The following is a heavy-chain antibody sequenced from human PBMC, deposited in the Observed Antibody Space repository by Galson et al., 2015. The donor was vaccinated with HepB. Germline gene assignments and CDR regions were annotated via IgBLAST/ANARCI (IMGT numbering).Heavy chain of an antibody. CDR1: GGTFSSYA. V-gene: IGHV1-69*04. D-gene: IGHD3-22*01. CDR3: ARVGRPDSSGLFDY. Sequence: SVKVSCKASGGTFSSYAISWVRQAPGQGLEWMGRIIPILGIANYAQKFQGRVTITADKSTSTAYMELSSLRSEDTAVYYCARVGRPDSSGLFDYWGQGTLVTVSS. CDR2: IIPILGIA. J-gene: IGHJ4*02.